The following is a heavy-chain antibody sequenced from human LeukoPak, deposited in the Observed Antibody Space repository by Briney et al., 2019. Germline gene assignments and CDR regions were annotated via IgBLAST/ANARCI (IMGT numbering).Heavy chain of an antibody. Sequence: ASVTVSCKASGYTFVTYGINWVRLAPGQGPEWIGWISTYNGNTKYALKFQDRVTLTRDTSTTTAYMELKSLTSDDRAVYYCARASFDHWGQGTLVIVSS. CDR3: ARASFDH. CDR1: GYTFVTYG. V-gene: IGHV1-18*01. J-gene: IGHJ4*02. CDR2: ISTYNGNT.